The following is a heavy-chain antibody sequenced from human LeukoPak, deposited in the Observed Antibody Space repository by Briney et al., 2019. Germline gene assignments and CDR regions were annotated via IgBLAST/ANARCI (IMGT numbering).Heavy chain of an antibody. J-gene: IGHJ3*02. D-gene: IGHD5-12*01. Sequence: SVTLSLTCSVSGASITSYYWNWIRQFPGKGLEWIGYIHHTGKNWYNPPLQSRVTLSVDTSQSQFSLRLTSVTAADTALYFCARWQESLKAFDIWGQGTTVTVSS. V-gene: IGHV4-59*01. CDR1: GASITSYY. CDR3: ARWQESLKAFDI. CDR2: IHHTGKN.